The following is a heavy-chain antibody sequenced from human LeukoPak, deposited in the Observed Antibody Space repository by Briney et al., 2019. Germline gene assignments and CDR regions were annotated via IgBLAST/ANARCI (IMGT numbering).Heavy chain of an antibody. D-gene: IGHD2-2*01. Sequence: ASVKVSCRASGYTFTNYGVNWVRQAPGQGLEWMGWINTNTRNPTYAQGFTGRFVFSLDTSLSTAYLQISSLKAEDTAVYYCARDKYQLPYEIDYWGQGTLVTVSS. CDR2: INTNTRNP. J-gene: IGHJ4*02. CDR3: ARDKYQLPYEIDY. CDR1: GYTFTNYG. V-gene: IGHV7-4-1*02.